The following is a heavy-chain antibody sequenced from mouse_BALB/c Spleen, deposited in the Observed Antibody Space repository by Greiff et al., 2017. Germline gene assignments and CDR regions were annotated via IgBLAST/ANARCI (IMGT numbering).Heavy chain of an antibody. Sequence: EVMLVESGGGLVKPGGSLKLSCAASGFAFSSYDMSWVRQTPEKRLEWVAYISSGGGSTYYPDTVKGRFTISRDNAKNTLYLQMSSLKSEDTAMYYCARHYYGSSYVRLFAYWGQGTLVTVSA. CDR2: ISSGGGST. V-gene: IGHV5-12-1*01. D-gene: IGHD1-1*01. J-gene: IGHJ3*01. CDR3: ARHYYGSSYVRLFAY. CDR1: GFAFSSYD.